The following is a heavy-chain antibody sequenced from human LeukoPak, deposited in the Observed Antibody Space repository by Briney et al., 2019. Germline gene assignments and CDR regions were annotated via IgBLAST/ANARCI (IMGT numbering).Heavy chain of an antibody. J-gene: IGHJ4*02. V-gene: IGHV4-39*07. Sequence: SQTLSLTCTVSGGSISSGSYYWGWIRQPPGKGLEWIGSIYYSGSTYYNPSLKSRVTISVDTSKNQFSLKLSSVTAADTAVYYCARGPRRIAVAGTHFDYWGQGTLVTVSS. CDR2: IYYSGST. CDR3: ARGPRRIAVAGTHFDY. D-gene: IGHD6-19*01. CDR1: GGSISSGSYY.